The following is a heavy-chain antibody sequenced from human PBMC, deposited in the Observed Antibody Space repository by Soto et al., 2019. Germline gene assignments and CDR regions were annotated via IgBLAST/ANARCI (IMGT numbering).Heavy chain of an antibody. Sequence: QVQLQQWGAGLLKPSETLSLTCAVYGGSFSGYYWSWIRQPPGKGLEWIGEINHSGSTNYNPSLKSRVTISVDPSKNQFSLKLSSVTAADTAVYYCAREGKILGQWLVRPFDYWGQGTLVTVSS. V-gene: IGHV4-34*01. D-gene: IGHD6-19*01. CDR1: GGSFSGYY. CDR2: INHSGST. CDR3: AREGKILGQWLVRPFDY. J-gene: IGHJ4*02.